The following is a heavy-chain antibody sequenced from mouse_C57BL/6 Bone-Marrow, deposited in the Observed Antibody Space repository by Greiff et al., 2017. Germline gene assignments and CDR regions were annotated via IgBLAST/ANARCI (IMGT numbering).Heavy chain of an antibody. Sequence: EVKVEESGGGLVKPGGSLKLSCAASGFTFSSYTMSWVRQTPEKRLQWVAAISGGGGNTYYPDSVKGRFTISRDNDKKILYLIMSSLRSEETALYYCSRQVTTVLATKYFDVWGTGTTVTVSS. CDR2: ISGGGGNT. J-gene: IGHJ1*03. CDR3: SRQVTTVLATKYFDV. V-gene: IGHV5-9*01. CDR1: GFTFSSYT. D-gene: IGHD1-1*01.